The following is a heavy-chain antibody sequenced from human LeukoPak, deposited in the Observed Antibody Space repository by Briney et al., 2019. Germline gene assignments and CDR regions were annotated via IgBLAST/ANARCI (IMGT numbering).Heavy chain of an antibody. J-gene: IGHJ3*02. CDR3: ATATDHSSGWLDAFDI. D-gene: IGHD6-19*01. V-gene: IGHV1-69*05. CDR2: IIPIFGTA. CDR1: GGTFSSYA. Sequence: GASVKVSCKASGGTFSSYAISWVRQAPGQGLEWRGRIIPIFGTANYAQKFQGRVTITTDESTSTAYMELSSLRSEDTAVYYCATATDHSSGWLDAFDIWGQGTMVTVSS.